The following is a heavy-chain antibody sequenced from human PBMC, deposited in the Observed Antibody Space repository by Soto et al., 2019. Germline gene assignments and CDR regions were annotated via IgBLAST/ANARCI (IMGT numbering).Heavy chain of an antibody. CDR3: AHEVSYWFEP. CDR2: IYWDDDK. Sequence: QITLKESGPTLVKPTQTITLTCTFSGFSLSTSGVGVGWIRQPPGKALEWLALIYWDDDKRYSPYLKSRLSITKDTSKSQVVLTMTDMDPVDTATYYWAHEVSYWFEPWGQGTMVTVSS. J-gene: IGHJ5*02. V-gene: IGHV2-5*02. D-gene: IGHD2-15*01. CDR1: GFSLSTSGVG.